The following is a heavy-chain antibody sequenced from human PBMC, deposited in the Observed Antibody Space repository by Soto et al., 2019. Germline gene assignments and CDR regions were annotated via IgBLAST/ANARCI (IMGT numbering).Heavy chain of an antibody. V-gene: IGHV3-23*01. J-gene: IGHJ4*01. Sequence: EVQLLESGGGLVQPGGSLRLSCAASGFTFSSYAMSWVRQAPGKGLEWVSAISGSGGDTYYADSVKGRFTISSDTSRDTLYVQTNSLRPEDTAVYYCAKDERGQRLAPGGGGDFDCGGQGTLVIVSS. D-gene: IGHD2-21*01. CDR3: AKDERGQRLAPGGGGDFDC. CDR1: GFTFSSYA. CDR2: ISGSGGDT.